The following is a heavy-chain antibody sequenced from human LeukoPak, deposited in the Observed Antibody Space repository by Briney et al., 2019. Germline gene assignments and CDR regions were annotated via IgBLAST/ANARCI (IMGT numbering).Heavy chain of an antibody. D-gene: IGHD6-13*01. J-gene: IGHJ4*02. CDR3: GRVSSWAFDY. CDR2: ISISENT. Sequence: PSETLSLTCRVSGISLTSYYWGWIRQAVGKGLEWIGHISISENTNYNPSLKSRVILSVEKSKNQFSLQVKSVTAADTAVYYCGRVSSWAFDYWGQGILVAVSS. V-gene: IGHV4-4*07. CDR1: GISLTSYY.